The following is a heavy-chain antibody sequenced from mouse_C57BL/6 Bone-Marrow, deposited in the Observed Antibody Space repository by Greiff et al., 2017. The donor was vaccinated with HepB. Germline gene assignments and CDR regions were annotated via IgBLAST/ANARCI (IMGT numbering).Heavy chain of an antibody. Sequence: VQLQQSGAELVKPGASVKISCKASGYAFSSYWMNWVKQRPGKGLEWIGQIYPGDGDTNYNGKFKGKATLTADKSSSTAYMQLSSLTSEDSAVYFCARDGLANSNRYYYAMDYWGQGTSVTVSS. V-gene: IGHV1-80*01. J-gene: IGHJ4*01. CDR3: ARDGLANSNRYYYAMDY. CDR1: GYAFSSYW. D-gene: IGHD2-5*01. CDR2: IYPGDGDT.